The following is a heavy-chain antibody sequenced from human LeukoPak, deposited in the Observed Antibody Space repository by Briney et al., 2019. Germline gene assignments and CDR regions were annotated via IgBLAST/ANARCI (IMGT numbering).Heavy chain of an antibody. J-gene: IGHJ6*03. CDR3: AASHCSSTSCYSPPHYYYYYMDV. V-gene: IGHV1-58*01. CDR2: IVVGSGNT. Sequence: ASVKVSCKASGFTFTSSAVQWVRQARGQHLEWIGWIVVGSGNTNYAQKFQERVTITRDMSTSTAYMELSSLRSEDTAVYYCAASHCSSTSCYSPPHYYYYYMDVWGKGTTVTVSS. D-gene: IGHD2-2*01. CDR1: GFTFTSSA.